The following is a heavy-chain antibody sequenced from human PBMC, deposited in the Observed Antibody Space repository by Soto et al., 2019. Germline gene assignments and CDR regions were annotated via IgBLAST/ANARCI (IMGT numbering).Heavy chain of an antibody. D-gene: IGHD3-22*01. CDR1: GGSISSSSYY. Sequence: QLQLQESGPGLVKPSETLSLTCTVSGGSISSSSYYWGWIRQPPGKGLEWIGSIYYSGSTYYNPSLKSRVTXXVXTXXNQFSLKLSSVTAADTAVYYCARPRDSSGPYYFDYWGQGTLVTVSS. CDR3: ARPRDSSGPYYFDY. V-gene: IGHV4-39*01. CDR2: IYYSGST. J-gene: IGHJ4*02.